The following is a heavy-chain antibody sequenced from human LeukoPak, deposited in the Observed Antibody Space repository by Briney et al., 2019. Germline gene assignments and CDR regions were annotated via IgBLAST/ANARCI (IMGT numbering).Heavy chain of an antibody. Sequence: GGSLILSCAASGFTFSSYGMHWVRQAPGKGLEWVAFIRYDGSNKYYADSVKGRSTISRDNSKNTLYLQMNSLRAEDTAVYYCAKDMEPAAGFFDYGGQGTLVTVSS. CDR1: GFTFSSYG. CDR2: IRYDGSNK. J-gene: IGHJ4*02. V-gene: IGHV3-30*02. D-gene: IGHD6-13*01. CDR3: AKDMEPAAGFFDY.